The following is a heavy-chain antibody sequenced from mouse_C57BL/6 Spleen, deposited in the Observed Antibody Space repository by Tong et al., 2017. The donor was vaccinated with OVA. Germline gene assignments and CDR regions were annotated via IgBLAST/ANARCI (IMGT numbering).Heavy chain of an antibody. J-gene: IGHJ3*01. CDR3: IRREREDENGFAY. CDR2: ISYGGGYT. Sequence: EVQLQESGGDLVKPGGSLKVSCAASGFTFSSYGMSWVRQTPDKRLEWVASISYGGGYTYYPDSVKGRFTISRDNAKKTLYMQMRRLKSEESAMYDCIRREREDENGFAYWGQGTLVTVSA. V-gene: IGHV5-6*01. CDR1: GFTFSSYG.